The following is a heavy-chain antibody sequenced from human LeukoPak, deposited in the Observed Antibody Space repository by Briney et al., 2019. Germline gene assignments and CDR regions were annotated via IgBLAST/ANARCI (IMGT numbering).Heavy chain of an antibody. V-gene: IGHV1-46*01. Sequence: GASVKVSCKASGYTFTSYYVHWVRQAPGQGLEWMGIINPSGGSTSYAQKFQGRVTMTRDTSTSTVYMELSSLRSEDTAVYYCARERAVLDAFDIWGQGTMVTVSS. J-gene: IGHJ3*02. D-gene: IGHD6-19*01. CDR1: GYTFTSYY. CDR2: INPSGGST. CDR3: ARERAVLDAFDI.